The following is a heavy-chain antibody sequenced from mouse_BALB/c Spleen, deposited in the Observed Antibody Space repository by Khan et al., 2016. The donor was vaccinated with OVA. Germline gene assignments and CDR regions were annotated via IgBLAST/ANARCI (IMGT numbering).Heavy chain of an antibody. V-gene: IGHV3-2*02. J-gene: IGHJ4*01. CDR2: ISSTGST. CDR3: AKSLYYGYAYALDF. D-gene: IGHD2-2*01. CDR1: GYSITSEYA. Sequence: EVQLQESGPGLVKPSQSLSLTCTVTGYSITSEYAWNWIRQFPGNKLEWMGYISSTGSTSYNPSLKSRISITRDTSKNQFFLQLKSVTTEDTATYYCAKSLYYGYAYALDFWGRGTSVTVSA.